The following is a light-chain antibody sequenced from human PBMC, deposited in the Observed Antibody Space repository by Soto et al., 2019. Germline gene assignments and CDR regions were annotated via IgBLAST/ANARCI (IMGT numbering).Light chain of an antibody. V-gene: IGKV1-5*03. CDR3: QQYDSYSLT. CDR2: KSS. J-gene: IGKJ4*01. CDR1: QSISSW. Sequence: DIQMTQSPSTLSASVGDRVTITCRASQSISSWLAWYQQKPGKAPNLLIYKSSSLQSGDPSRFTGSGSGTEFTLTISSLQPDDFATYYCQQYDSYSLTFGGGTKVEIK.